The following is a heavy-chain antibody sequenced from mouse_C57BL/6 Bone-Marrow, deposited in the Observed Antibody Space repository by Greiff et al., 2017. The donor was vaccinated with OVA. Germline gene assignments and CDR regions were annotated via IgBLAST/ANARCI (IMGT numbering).Heavy chain of an antibody. CDR1: GFSFNTYA. D-gene: IGHD1-1*01. CDR2: IRSKSNNYAT. V-gene: IGHV10-1*01. CDR3: VRGALLLRGFDY. Sequence: DVQLVESGGGLVQPKGSLKLSCAASGFSFNTYAMNWVRQAPGKGLEWVARIRSKSNNYATYYADSVKDRFTISRDDSESMLYLQMNNLKTEDTAMYYCVRGALLLRGFDYWGQGTTLTVSS. J-gene: IGHJ2*01.